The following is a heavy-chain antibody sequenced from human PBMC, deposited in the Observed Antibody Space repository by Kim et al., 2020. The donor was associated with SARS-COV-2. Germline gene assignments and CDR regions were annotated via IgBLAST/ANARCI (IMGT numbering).Heavy chain of an antibody. D-gene: IGHD1-26*01. CDR2: ITRGIDGETT. CDR3: ISGVGFPDLDY. Sequence: GGSLRLSCAASGFTFSNSWMTWVRQVPGKGLEWVGLITRGIDGETTSYAAPVTGRFIISRDDSKNTLFLQINSLKTEDTASYYCISGVGFPDLDYWGQGTLVTVSS. J-gene: IGHJ4*02. V-gene: IGHV3-15*01. CDR1: GFTFSNSW.